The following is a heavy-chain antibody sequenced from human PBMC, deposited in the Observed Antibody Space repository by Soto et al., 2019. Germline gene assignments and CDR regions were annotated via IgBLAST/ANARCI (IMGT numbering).Heavy chain of an antibody. Sequence: QVQLQESGPGLVKPSQTLSLTCTVSGGSISTGGYYWTWIRQHPGKGLEWIGYIYYSGSTYYNPSLKSRVTISVDTSKNQFSLKLSSVTATDTAVYYCARGLSVTLFDNWGQGTLVTVSS. D-gene: IGHD4-17*01. CDR2: IYYSGST. CDR1: GGSISTGGYY. J-gene: IGHJ4*02. V-gene: IGHV4-31*03. CDR3: ARGLSVTLFDN.